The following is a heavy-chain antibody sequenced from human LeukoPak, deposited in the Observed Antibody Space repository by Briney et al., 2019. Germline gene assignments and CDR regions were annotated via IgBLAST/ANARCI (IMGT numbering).Heavy chain of an antibody. Sequence: PSETLSLTCAVYGGSFSGYYWSWIRQPPGKGLEWIGEINHSGSTNYNPSLKSRVTISVDTSKNQFSLKLSSVTAADTAVYYCARSRVVPAAIDDWGQGTLVTVSS. CDR3: ARSRVVPAAIDD. D-gene: IGHD2-2*01. V-gene: IGHV4-34*01. J-gene: IGHJ4*02. CDR1: GGSFSGYY. CDR2: INHSGST.